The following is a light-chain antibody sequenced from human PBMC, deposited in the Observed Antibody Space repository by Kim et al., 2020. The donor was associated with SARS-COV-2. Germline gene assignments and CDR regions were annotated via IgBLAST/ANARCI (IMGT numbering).Light chain of an antibody. V-gene: IGLV1-44*01. Sequence: QSVLTQPPSVSGTPGQRVTISCSGSSSSIGSNTVNWYQQLPGTAPKSLIYSNNQRPSGVPDRFSGSNSGTSASLAISGLQPEDEADYYCAAWDDSLNDYVFGAGTKLIVL. CDR2: SNN. CDR3: AAWDDSLNDYV. J-gene: IGLJ1*01. CDR1: SSSIGSNT.